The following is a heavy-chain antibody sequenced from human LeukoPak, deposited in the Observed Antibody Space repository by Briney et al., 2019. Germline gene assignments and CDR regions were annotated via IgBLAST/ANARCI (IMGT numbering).Heavy chain of an antibody. CDR3: ARAPNAYTTNWYIDL. J-gene: IGHJ2*01. V-gene: IGHV3-53*01. Sequence: GGPLRLSCAASGFTVSSNYMSWVRQAPGKGLEWVSVIYSGGSTYYADSVKGRFTISRDNSKNTLYLQMNSLRAEDTAVYYCARAPNAYTTNWYIDLWGRGTLVTVSS. D-gene: IGHD2-8*01. CDR1: GFTVSSNY. CDR2: IYSGGST.